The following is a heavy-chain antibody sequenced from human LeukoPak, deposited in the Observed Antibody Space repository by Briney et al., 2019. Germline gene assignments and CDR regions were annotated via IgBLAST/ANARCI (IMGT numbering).Heavy chain of an antibody. D-gene: IGHD1-1*01. CDR3: ARSTGPIDY. J-gene: IGHJ4*02. CDR2: TYYRSKWST. Sequence: SQTLSLTCAISGDSVSSNSVTWNWIRQSPSRGLEWLGRTYYRSKWSTYYAVSVKSRISINRDTSKYQISLQLNSVTPEDTAVYYCARSTGPIDYWGQGTLVTVSS. CDR1: GDSVSSNSVT. V-gene: IGHV6-1*01.